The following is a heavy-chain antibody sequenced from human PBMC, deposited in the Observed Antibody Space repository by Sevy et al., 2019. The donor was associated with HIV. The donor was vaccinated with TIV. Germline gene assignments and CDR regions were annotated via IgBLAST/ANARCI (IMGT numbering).Heavy chain of an antibody. D-gene: IGHD6-19*01. CDR3: ATKVDSSGWQYFQH. J-gene: IGHJ1*01. V-gene: IGHV3-30*03. Sequence: GGSLRLSCAASGFTFSSYGMHWVRQAPGKGLEWVAVISYDGSNKYYADSVKGRFTISRDNSKNTLYLQMNSLRAEDTAVYYCATKVDSSGWQYFQHWGQGTLVTVSS. CDR2: ISYDGSNK. CDR1: GFTFSSYG.